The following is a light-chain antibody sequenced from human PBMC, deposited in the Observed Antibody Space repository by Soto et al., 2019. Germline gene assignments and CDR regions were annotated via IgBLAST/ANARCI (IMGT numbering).Light chain of an antibody. CDR3: MQGSLWPFT. Sequence: DVVMTQSPLSLPVTLGQPASISCRSTQSFIHSNGNTYLTWFQQRPGQSPRRLIYQVFNRDSGVPDRFSGSGSGTDFTLKISRVEAEDVGVYYCMQGSLWPFTFGQGTRLEIK. CDR1: QSFIHSNGNTY. V-gene: IGKV2-30*02. J-gene: IGKJ2*01. CDR2: QVF.